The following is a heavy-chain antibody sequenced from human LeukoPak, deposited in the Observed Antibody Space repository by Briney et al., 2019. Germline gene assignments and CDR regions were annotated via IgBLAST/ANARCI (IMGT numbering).Heavy chain of an antibody. CDR1: GYTFTSYG. CDR2: ISAYNGNT. Sequence: ASVKVSCKASGYTFTSYGISWVRQAPGHGLEWMGWISAYNGNTNYAQKLQGRVTMTTDTSTSTAYMELRSLRSDDTAVYYCAREPGYSSGWYGRFDYWGQGTLVTVSS. D-gene: IGHD6-19*01. CDR3: AREPGYSSGWYGRFDY. V-gene: IGHV1-18*01. J-gene: IGHJ4*02.